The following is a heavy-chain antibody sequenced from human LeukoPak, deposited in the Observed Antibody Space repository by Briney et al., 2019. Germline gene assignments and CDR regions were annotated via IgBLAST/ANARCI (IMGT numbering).Heavy chain of an antibody. CDR2: INPNSGGT. D-gene: IGHD6-13*01. V-gene: IGHV1-2*04. CDR1: GYTFTGYY. CDR3: ARDRPQAAAGVYYYYGMDV. Sequence: ASVKVSCKASGYTFTGYYVHWVRQAPGQGLEWMGWINPNSGGTNYAQKFQGWVTMTRDTSISTAYMELSRLRSDDTAVYYCARDRPQAAAGVYYYYGMDVWGQGTTVTVSS. J-gene: IGHJ6*02.